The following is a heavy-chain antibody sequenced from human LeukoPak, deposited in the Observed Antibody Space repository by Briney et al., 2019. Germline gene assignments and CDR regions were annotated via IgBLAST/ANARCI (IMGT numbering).Heavy chain of an antibody. D-gene: IGHD5-12*01. CDR3: ARDRSGPLWEWLRPIDY. CDR1: GFTFSSYS. J-gene: IGHJ4*02. V-gene: IGHV3-21*01. CDR2: ISSSSYI. Sequence: GGSLRLSCAASGFTFSSYSMNWVRQAPGKGLEWVSSISSSSYIYYADSVKGRFTISRDNAKNSLYLQMNSLRAEDTAVYYCARDRSGPLWEWLRPIDYWGQGTLVTVSS.